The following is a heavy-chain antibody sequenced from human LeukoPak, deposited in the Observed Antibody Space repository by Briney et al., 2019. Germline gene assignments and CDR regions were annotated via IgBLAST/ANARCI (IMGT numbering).Heavy chain of an antibody. CDR1: GYRFTSYD. V-gene: IGHV1-46*01. J-gene: IGHJ4*02. Sequence: ASVKVSCKASGYRFTSYDMHWVRQAPGQGLEWMGIINPSGGSTSYAQRFQGRVAMTRDTSTTSVYMEVNSLTSEDAAVYFCARDGPTAAPFDYWGQGTLVTVSS. D-gene: IGHD2-2*01. CDR2: INPSGGST. CDR3: ARDGPTAAPFDY.